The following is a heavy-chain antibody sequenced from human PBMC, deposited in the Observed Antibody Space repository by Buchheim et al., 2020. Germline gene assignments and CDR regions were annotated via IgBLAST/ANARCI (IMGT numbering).Heavy chain of an antibody. CDR3: AKDINDCSGGSCYSCMDV. CDR1: GFTFDDYA. CDR2: ISWDGGST. V-gene: IGHV3-43D*04. J-gene: IGHJ6*02. Sequence: EVQLVESGGVVVQPGGSLRLSCAASGFTFDDYAMHWVRQAPGKGLEWVSLISWDGGSTYYADSVKGRFTISRDNRKNSLYLQMNSLRAEDTALYYCAKDINDCSGGSCYSCMDVWGQGTT. D-gene: IGHD2-15*01.